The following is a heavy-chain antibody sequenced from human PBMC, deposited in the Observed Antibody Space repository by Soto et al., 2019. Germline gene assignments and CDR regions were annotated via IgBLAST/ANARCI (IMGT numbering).Heavy chain of an antibody. Sequence: QVQLMQSGAEVKKPGASVKVSCTASGYTFTDYYIHWVRQAPRQGLEWVGWINPYNGGTEYVKKFQGRVTMTRDTSISTAYMEMSRLRSDDTAVYYCARFDYGDYIFAFDIWGQGTMLTVAS. CDR1: GYTFTDYY. V-gene: IGHV1-2*02. CDR2: INPYNGGT. D-gene: IGHD4-17*01. J-gene: IGHJ3*02. CDR3: ARFDYGDYIFAFDI.